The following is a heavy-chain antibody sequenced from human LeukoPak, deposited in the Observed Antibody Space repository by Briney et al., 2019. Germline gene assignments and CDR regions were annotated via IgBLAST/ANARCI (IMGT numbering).Heavy chain of an antibody. J-gene: IGHJ6*03. CDR3: AREGEITGTPQYYYYYMDV. D-gene: IGHD1-20*01. CDR1: GFTFDDYG. CDR2: INWNGGST. V-gene: IGHV3-20*01. Sequence: PGGSLRLSCAASGFTFDDYGMSWVRQAPGKGLEWVSGINWNGGSTGYADSVKGRFTVSRDNAKNSLYLQMNSLRAEDTALYHCAREGEITGTPQYYYYYMDVWGKGTTVTVSS.